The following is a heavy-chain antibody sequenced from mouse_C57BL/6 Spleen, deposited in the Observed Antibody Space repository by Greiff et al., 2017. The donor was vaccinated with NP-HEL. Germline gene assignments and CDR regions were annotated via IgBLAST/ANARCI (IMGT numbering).Heavy chain of an antibody. J-gene: IGHJ4*01. CDR3: ARDYSNYSVYYYAMDY. V-gene: IGHV1-53*01. D-gene: IGHD2-5*01. CDR2: INPSNGGT. Sequence: QVQLKQPGTELVKPGASVKLSCKASGYTFTSYWMHWVKQRPGQGLEWIGNINPSNGGTNYNEKFKSKATLTVDKSSSTAYMQLSSLTSEDSAVYYCARDYSNYSVYYYAMDYWGQGTSVTVSS. CDR1: GYTFTSYW.